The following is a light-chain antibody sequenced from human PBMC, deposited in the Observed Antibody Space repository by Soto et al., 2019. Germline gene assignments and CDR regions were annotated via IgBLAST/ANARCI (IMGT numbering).Light chain of an antibody. V-gene: IGKV1-39*01. CDR2: AAS. CDR3: QQGYSTPLT. CDR1: QNIFTY. J-gene: IGKJ1*01. Sequence: DIQMTQSPSSLSASLGDSVTITCRARQNIFTYLNWYQQKPGKAPKLLIYAASRLQGAVASTFSGSGSGTEFTLTISSLQRDDVATYFCQQGYSTPLTFGQGTKVEIK.